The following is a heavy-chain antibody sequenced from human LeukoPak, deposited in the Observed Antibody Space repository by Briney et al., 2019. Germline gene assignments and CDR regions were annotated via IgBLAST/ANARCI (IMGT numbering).Heavy chain of an antibody. J-gene: IGHJ3*02. V-gene: IGHV4-38-2*02. CDR2: IYHSGST. CDR1: GYSISSGYY. CDR3: ARGSGWYSAFDI. D-gene: IGHD6-19*01. Sequence: PSETLSLTCTVSGYSISSGYYSGWIRQPPGKGLEWIGSIYHSGSTYYNPSLKSRVTISVDTSKNQFSLKLSSVTAADTAVYYCARGSGWYSAFDIWGQGTMVTVSS.